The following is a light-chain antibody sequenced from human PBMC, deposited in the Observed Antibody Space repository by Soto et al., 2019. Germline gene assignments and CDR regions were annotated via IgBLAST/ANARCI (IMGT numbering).Light chain of an antibody. J-gene: IGKJ1*01. CDR3: QQYNTWHRT. Sequence: EIVMTQSPATLSVSPGERATLSCRASQGIKDYVAWFQQKPGQAPRLLIYGASTRATAIPARFSGSGSGTEFTLSISSLQYEDFEVYYCQQYNTWHRTLGQGTKADLK. CDR2: GAS. CDR1: QGIKDY. V-gene: IGKV3-15*01.